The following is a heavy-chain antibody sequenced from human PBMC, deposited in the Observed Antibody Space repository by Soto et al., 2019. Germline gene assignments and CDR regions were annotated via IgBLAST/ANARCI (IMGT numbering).Heavy chain of an antibody. V-gene: IGHV1-3*01. J-gene: IGHJ5*02. D-gene: IGHD1-7*01. CDR1: GYTFTSYA. Sequence: ASVKVSCKASGYTFTSYAMHWVRQAPGQRLEWMGWINAGNGNTKYSKKFQGRVTITRDTSASTAYMELSSLRSEDTAVYYCARTGTTFNWFDPWGQGTLVTVSS. CDR3: ARTGTTFNWFDP. CDR2: INAGNGNT.